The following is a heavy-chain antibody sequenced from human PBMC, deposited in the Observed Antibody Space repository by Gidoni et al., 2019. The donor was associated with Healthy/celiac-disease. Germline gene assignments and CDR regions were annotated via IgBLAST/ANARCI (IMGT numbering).Heavy chain of an antibody. V-gene: IGHV4-39*01. CDR2: IYYSGST. Sequence: QLQLQESGPGLVKPSETLSLTCTVSGGSISSSSYYWGWIRQPPGKGLEWIGSIYYSGSTYYNPSLKSRVTISVDTSKNQFSLKLSSVTAADTAVYYCARPLGIAAAGISSQGPMDAFDIWGQGTMVTVSS. CDR3: ARPLGIAAAGISSQGPMDAFDI. J-gene: IGHJ3*02. D-gene: IGHD6-13*01. CDR1: GGSISSSSYY.